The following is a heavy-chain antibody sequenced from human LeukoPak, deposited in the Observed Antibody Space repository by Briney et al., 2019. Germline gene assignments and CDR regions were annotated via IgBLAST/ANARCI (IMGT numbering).Heavy chain of an antibody. CDR1: GFTFSNYA. J-gene: IGHJ4*01. D-gene: IGHD3-22*01. V-gene: IGHV3-30*04. CDR3: ARGTYYYDSSGYYSGGLGY. Sequence: GRSLRLSCAASGFTFSNYAMHWVRQAPGKGLECVAVISFDGSDKYYADSVKGRFTISRDNSENTLYVQMNSLRAEDTAVYYCARGTYYYDSSGYYSGGLGYWGHGTLVTVSS. CDR2: ISFDGSDK.